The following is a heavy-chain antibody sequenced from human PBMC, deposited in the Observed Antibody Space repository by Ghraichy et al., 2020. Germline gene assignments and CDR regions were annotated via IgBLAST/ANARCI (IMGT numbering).Heavy chain of an antibody. CDR2: ISGSGFGT. D-gene: IGHD6-13*01. CDR1: GFTFSSYA. Sequence: GGSLRLSCAASGFTFSSYAMSWVRQAPGRGLEWVSGISGSGFGTHFADSVKGRFTISRDNSENTLYLQMNSLRAEDTAVYYCAKSAAPGKRWSWFDPWGQGTLVTVSS. V-gene: IGHV3-23*01. J-gene: IGHJ5*02. CDR3: AKSAAPGKRWSWFDP.